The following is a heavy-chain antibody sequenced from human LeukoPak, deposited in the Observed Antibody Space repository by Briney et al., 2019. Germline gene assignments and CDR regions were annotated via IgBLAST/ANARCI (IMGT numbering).Heavy chain of an antibody. V-gene: IGHV1-8*01. D-gene: IGHD3-22*01. CDR3: AKDAYDSSGYYFFDY. CDR2: MNPNSGNT. Sequence: ASVKVSCKASGYTFTSYDINWVRQATGQGLEWMGWMNPNSGNTGYAQKFQGRVTMTRNTSISTAYMELSSLRSEDTAVYYCAKDAYDSSGYYFFDYWGQGTLVTVSS. CDR1: GYTFTSYD. J-gene: IGHJ4*02.